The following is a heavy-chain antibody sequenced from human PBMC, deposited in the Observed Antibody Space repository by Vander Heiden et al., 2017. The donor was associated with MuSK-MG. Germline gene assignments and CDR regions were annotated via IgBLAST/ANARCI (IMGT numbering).Heavy chain of an antibody. CDR3: AQSGSYANGNYYYYMDV. V-gene: IGHV3-30-3*01. J-gene: IGHJ6*03. D-gene: IGHD1-26*01. CDR1: GFNFSSYA. Sequence: QVQLVESGGGVVQPGRSLRLSCAASGFNFSSYAMHWVRQAPGKGLEWVAVISYDGSNKYYADSVKGRFTISRDNSKNTLYLQMNSLRAEDTAVYYCAQSGSYANGNYYYYMDVWGKGTTVTVSS. CDR2: ISYDGSNK.